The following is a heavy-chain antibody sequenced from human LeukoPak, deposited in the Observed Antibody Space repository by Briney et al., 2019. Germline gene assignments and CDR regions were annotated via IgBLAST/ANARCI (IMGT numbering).Heavy chain of an antibody. Sequence: GGSLRLSCAASGFTFISYDMHWVRQPTGKGLESVSGIDTAGGTYYAGSVKGRFTISRENAKNSLSLQMNSLRAGDTAVYYCARRRYGLGSYSDAFDIWGQGTMVTVSS. J-gene: IGHJ3*02. CDR1: GFTFISYD. D-gene: IGHD3-10*01. CDR3: ARRRYGLGSYSDAFDI. V-gene: IGHV3-13*04. CDR2: IDTAGGT.